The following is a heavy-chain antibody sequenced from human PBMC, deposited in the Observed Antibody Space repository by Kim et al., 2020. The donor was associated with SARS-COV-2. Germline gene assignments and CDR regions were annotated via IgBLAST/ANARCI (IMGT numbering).Heavy chain of an antibody. D-gene: IGHD6-13*01. CDR2: ISLGDSDT. CDR1: GYSFTTYW. V-gene: IGHV5-51*01. CDR3: ARRAAAGKEFDY. Sequence: GESLKISCRASGYSFTTYWITWVRQMPGKGLEWMGIISLGDSDTTYSPSFQGQVTISADKSISTAYLQWSTLKASDTAMYYCARRAAAGKEFDYWGQGTL. J-gene: IGHJ4*02.